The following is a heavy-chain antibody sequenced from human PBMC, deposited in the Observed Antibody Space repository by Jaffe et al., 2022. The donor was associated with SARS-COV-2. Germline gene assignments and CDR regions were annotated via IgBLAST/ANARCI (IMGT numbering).Heavy chain of an antibody. CDR1: GFGVRVNY. Sequence: EVQLVESGGDLVQPGGSLRLSCVVSGFGVRVNYMTWVRQAPGKGLEWVSVVYGDGRRYYADSVKGRFTISRDSSENTLSLQMTSLRAEDTAIYYCCSGLFCDLWGQGTRVTVSS. CDR3: CSGLFCDL. V-gene: IGHV3-66*02. J-gene: IGHJ5*02. D-gene: IGHD2-15*01. CDR2: VYGDGRR.